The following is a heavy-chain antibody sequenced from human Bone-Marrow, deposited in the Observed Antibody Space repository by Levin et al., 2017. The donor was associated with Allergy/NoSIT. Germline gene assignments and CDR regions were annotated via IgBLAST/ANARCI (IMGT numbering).Heavy chain of an antibody. J-gene: IGHJ4*02. CDR1: GFTFTSSA. Sequence: SVKVSCKASGFTFTSSAVQWVRQARGQRLEWIGWIVVGSGNTNYAQKFQERVTITRDMSTSTAYMELSSLRSEDTAVYYCAAGGYYSSSSFDYWGQGTLVTVSS. CDR3: AAGGYYSSSSFDY. V-gene: IGHV1-58*01. D-gene: IGHD6-6*01. CDR2: IVVGSGNT.